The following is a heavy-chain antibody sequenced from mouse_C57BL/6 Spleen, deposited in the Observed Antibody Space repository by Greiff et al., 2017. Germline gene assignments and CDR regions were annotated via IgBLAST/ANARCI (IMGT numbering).Heavy chain of an antibody. CDR2: INPSNGGT. Sequence: QVQLQQPGTELVKPGASVKLSCKASGYTFTSYWMHWVKQRPGQGLGWIGNINPSNGGTNYNEKFKSKATLTVDKSSSTAYMQLSSLTSEDSAVYYCAREPFGYYGSSYVDYWGQGTTLTVSS. J-gene: IGHJ2*01. D-gene: IGHD1-1*01. V-gene: IGHV1-53*01. CDR3: AREPFGYYGSSYVDY. CDR1: GYTFTSYW.